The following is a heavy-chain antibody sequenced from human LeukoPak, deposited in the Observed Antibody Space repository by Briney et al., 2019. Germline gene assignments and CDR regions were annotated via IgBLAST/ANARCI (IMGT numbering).Heavy chain of an antibody. Sequence: ASVKVSCKTSGYPFSTWEINWVRQAAGQGLEWLGWVHPDSGNTDYAQKFRGRVTMSRDTYTSTAYMELSGLRRDDTAVYFCARGPRNDPWGQGTLVTVSS. J-gene: IGHJ5*02. CDR2: VHPDSGNT. CDR1: GYPFSTWE. V-gene: IGHV1-8*01. D-gene: IGHD1-14*01. CDR3: ARGPRNDP.